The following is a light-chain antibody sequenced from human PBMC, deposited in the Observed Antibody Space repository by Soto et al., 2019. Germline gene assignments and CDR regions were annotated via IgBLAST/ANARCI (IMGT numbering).Light chain of an antibody. CDR3: GAWDNSLSAGV. CDR2: ENK. V-gene: IGLV1-51*02. J-gene: IGLJ3*02. CDR1: SSNIGNNY. Sequence: QSVLTQPPSVSAAPGQKVTVSCSGSSSNIGNNYVSWYQHLPVTAPNLLNYENKKRTSGIPDRFSGSKSGTSATLGITGLQTGDEGDYYCGAWDNSLSAGVFGGGTKLTVL.